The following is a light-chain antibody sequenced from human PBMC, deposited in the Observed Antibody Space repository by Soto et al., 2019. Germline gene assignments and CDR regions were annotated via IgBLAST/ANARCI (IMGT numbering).Light chain of an antibody. CDR1: QSISSY. Sequence: DIQMTQSPSSLSASVGDRIAITCRASQSISSYLNWYQQKPGKAPKFLIYAASSLESGVPSRFSGSGSGTDFTLTISSLQPEDFAPYYCHQSDSTPWTFAQGTKVEIK. CDR3: HQSDSTPWT. CDR2: AAS. J-gene: IGKJ1*01. V-gene: IGKV1-39*01.